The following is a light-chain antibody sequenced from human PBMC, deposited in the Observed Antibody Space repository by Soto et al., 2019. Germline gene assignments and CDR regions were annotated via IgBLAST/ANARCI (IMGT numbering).Light chain of an antibody. V-gene: IGKV2D-29*02. J-gene: IGKJ5*01. Sequence: DVVLTQPPLSLSVAPGQPASISCKSSQSLLHITGETFLFWYLQKPGQSPQLLIYEVSTRVSGVPDRFSGSGSGTGFTLEISRVETDDVGIYYCMQSKQSPPTFGQGTLLEIK. CDR2: EVS. CDR3: MQSKQSPPT. CDR1: QSLLHITGETF.